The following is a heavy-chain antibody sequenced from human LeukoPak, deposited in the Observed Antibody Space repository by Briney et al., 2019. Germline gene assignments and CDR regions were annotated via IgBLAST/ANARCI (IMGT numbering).Heavy chain of an antibody. CDR2: IYSSGST. V-gene: IGHV4-59*01. CDR1: GGSISSYY. J-gene: IGHJ5*02. CDR3: ARSRDSSGYRNNWFDP. D-gene: IGHD3-22*01. Sequence: SETLSLTCTVSGGSISSYYWSWIRQPPGKGLEWIGYIYSSGSTNYNPSLKSRVTMSVDTSKNQFSLKLDSVTAADTAVYYCARSRDSSGYRNNWFDPWGQGTLVTVSS.